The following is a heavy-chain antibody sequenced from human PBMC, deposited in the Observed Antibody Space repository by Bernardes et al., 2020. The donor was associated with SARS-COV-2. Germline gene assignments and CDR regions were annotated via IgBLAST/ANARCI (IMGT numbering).Heavy chain of an antibody. CDR2: ISGSGGST. V-gene: IGHV3-23*01. CDR1: GFTFSSYA. CDR3: SKEFDKYCSSTSCPYGMEV. Sequence: GGSLRLSCAASGFTFSSYAMSWVRQAPGKGLEWVSAISGSGGSTYYADSVKVRFTISIDNSKNTLYLKMNSLRAEDTAVYYCSKEFDKYCSSTSCPYGMEVWGQGTTVTVS. D-gene: IGHD2-2*01. J-gene: IGHJ6*02.